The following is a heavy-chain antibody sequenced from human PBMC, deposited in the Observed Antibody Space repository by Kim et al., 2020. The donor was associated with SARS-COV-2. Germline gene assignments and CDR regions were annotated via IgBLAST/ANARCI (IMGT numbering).Heavy chain of an antibody. D-gene: IGHD3-22*01. V-gene: IGHV3-49*04. CDR2: IRSKAYGGTT. Sequence: GGSLRLSCTASGFTFGGYAMRWVRQAPGKGLEWVGFIRSKAYGGTTEYAASVKGRITISRDDSKSIAYLQMNSLKNEDTSVYYCTGNWDYYDSSGYQDYWGQGTLVTVSS. CDR1: GFTFGGYA. CDR3: TGNWDYYDSSGYQDY. J-gene: IGHJ4*02.